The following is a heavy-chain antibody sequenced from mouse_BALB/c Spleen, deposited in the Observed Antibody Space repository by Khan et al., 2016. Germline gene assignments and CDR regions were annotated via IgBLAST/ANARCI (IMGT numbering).Heavy chain of an antibody. Sequence: EVELVASGGGLVKPGGSLKLSCAASGFTFSSYAMSWVRQTPEKRLAGVTSISSGGSSFYPDILKDRFTISSDNARNNLYLQMSSLRSADTAMYYGASKVYYFDYWGQGTTLTVSS. V-gene: IGHV5-6-5*01. CDR3: ASKVYYFDY. CDR1: GFTFSSYA. CDR2: ISSGGSS. J-gene: IGHJ2*01.